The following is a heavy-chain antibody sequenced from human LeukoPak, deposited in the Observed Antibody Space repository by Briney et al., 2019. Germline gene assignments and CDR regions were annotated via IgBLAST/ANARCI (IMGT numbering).Heavy chain of an antibody. CDR3: ARESVIVGGTRALEY. CDR1: GFTVTNNY. V-gene: IGHV3-53*01. D-gene: IGHD1-26*01. Sequence: GGSLRLSCAASGFTVTNNYMNWVRQAPGKGLEWVSIIYSGGSTYYVDSVKGRFTISRDNSKNTVYLQMDSLRAEDTAVYYCARESVIVGGTRALEYWGQGTLVTVSS. J-gene: IGHJ4*02. CDR2: IYSGGST.